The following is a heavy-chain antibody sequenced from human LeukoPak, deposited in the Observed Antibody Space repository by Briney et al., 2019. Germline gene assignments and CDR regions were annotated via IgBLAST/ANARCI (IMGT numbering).Heavy chain of an antibody. Sequence: GGSLRLTCAASGFTFSNFWMHWVRQAPGEGLVWVALIYGDGSFTRYADSVKGRFTISRDNAKNTLYLQMNSLRAEDAAVYYCARGRGPYGWFDPWGQGTLVTVSS. CDR3: ARGRGPYGWFDP. J-gene: IGHJ5*02. V-gene: IGHV3-74*01. D-gene: IGHD3-10*01. CDR2: IYGDGSFT. CDR1: GFTFSNFW.